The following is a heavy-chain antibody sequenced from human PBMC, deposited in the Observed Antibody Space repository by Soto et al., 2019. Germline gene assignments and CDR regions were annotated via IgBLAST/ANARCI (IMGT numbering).Heavy chain of an antibody. CDR3: TRDASRDSSARGWFDP. CDR1: GLTFRSFT. CDR2: ISSNSAYI. Sequence: GGSLRLSCAASGLTFRSFTMNWVRQAPGKGLEWVSTISSNSAYIYYTDALRGRFTISRDNAKNSLHLQMNSLRAEDTAVYYCTRDASRDSSARGWFDPWGPGTLVTVYS. D-gene: IGHD6-13*01. V-gene: IGHV3-21*01. J-gene: IGHJ5*02.